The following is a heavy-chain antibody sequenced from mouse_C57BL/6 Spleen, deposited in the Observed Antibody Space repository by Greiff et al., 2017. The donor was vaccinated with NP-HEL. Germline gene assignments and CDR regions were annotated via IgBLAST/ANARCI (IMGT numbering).Heavy chain of an antibody. D-gene: IGHD2-4*01. CDR2: IRLKSDNYAT. V-gene: IGHV6-3*01. J-gene: IGHJ3*01. Sequence: EVKLMESGGGLVQPGGSMKLSCVASGFTFSNYWMNWVRQSPEKGLEWVAQIRLKSDNYATHYAESVKGRFTISRDDSKSSVYLQMNNLRAEDTGIYYCTVEGYYDYGAYWGQGTLVTVSA. CDR3: TVEGYYDYGAY. CDR1: GFTFSNYW.